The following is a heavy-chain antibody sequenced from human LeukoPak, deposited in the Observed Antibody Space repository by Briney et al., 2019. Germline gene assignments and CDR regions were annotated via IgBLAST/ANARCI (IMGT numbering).Heavy chain of an antibody. CDR3: ARGVGSGWYFDY. D-gene: IGHD6-19*01. V-gene: IGHV3-11*04. Sequence: PGGSLRLSCAASGFTFSDYYMSWIRQAPGKGLEWVSYISSSGSTIYYADSVKGRFTISRDNSKNTLYLQMGSLRAEDMAVYYCARGVGSGWYFDYWGQGTLVTVSS. CDR1: GFTFSDYY. J-gene: IGHJ4*02. CDR2: ISSSGSTI.